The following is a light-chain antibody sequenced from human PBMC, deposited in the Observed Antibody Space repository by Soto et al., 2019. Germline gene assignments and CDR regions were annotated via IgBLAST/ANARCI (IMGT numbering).Light chain of an antibody. CDR1: QSVGSNY. Sequence: EIVLTQSPGTLSLSLGERATVSCRASQSVGSNYLAWYQQKPGQAPRLLIYGASSRATGIPDRFSGSGSGTDFTLTISRLEPEDFSVYYCQQYATTPFTFGPGTKVDIK. CDR2: GAS. J-gene: IGKJ3*01. V-gene: IGKV3-20*01. CDR3: QQYATTPFT.